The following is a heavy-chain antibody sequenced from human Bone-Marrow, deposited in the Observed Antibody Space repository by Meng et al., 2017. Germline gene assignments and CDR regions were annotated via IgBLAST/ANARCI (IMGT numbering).Heavy chain of an antibody. D-gene: IGHD2-8*01. CDR3: AKPGKGGYCTNGVCKPFDP. V-gene: IGHV3-7*03. CDR2: IKKDGSEK. Sequence: GESLKISCAASGFTFSNYWMTWVRQAPGKGLEWVANIKKDGSEKYYVDSVKGRFTISRDNAKNSLYLQMNSQRAEDTAVYYCAKPGKGGYCTNGVCKPFDPWGQGTLVTVSS. J-gene: IGHJ5*02. CDR1: GFTFSNYW.